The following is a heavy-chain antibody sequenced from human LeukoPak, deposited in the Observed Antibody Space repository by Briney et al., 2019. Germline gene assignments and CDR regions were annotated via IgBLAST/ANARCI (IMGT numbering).Heavy chain of an antibody. CDR1: GGSFSAY. J-gene: IGHJ4*03. CDR3: ARGPTISETGYFDY. Sequence: PSETLSLTCAVYGGSFSAYWSWIRQSPGKGLQWIAEVSHRGDTNYNPSVKGRVTISVDTSKNQFSLKVTSLTAADTAVYYCARGPTISETGYFDYWGQGTLVTVSS. D-gene: IGHD1-1*01. CDR2: VSHRGDT. V-gene: IGHV4-34*01.